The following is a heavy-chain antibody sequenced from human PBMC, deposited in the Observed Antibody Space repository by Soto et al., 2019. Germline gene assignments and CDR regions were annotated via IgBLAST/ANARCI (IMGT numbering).Heavy chain of an antibody. D-gene: IGHD3-3*01. CDR1: GFTFSSYS. J-gene: IGHJ6*02. V-gene: IGHV3-21*01. CDR3: ARGAGGSRITIFGVVTSYYYGMDV. Sequence: EVQLVESGGGLVKPGGSLRLSCAASGFTFSSYSMNWVRQAPGKGLEWVSSISSSSSYIYYADSVKGRFTISRDNAKNSLYLQMNSLRAEDTAVYYCARGAGGSRITIFGVVTSYYYGMDVWGQGTTVTVSS. CDR2: ISSSSSYI.